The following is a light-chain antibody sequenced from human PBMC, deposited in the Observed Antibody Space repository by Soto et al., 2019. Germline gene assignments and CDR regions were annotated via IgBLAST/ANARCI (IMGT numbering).Light chain of an antibody. CDR1: QGIRND. CDR3: LQDSHYSWT. J-gene: IGKJ1*01. Sequence: MQMSRARSELCSRLGPRVTITCRASQGIRNDLGWYQQKQGKAPKLLIYAASSLQSGVPSRFSGSGYGTDFTLTISRLQTADFATYYCLQDSHYSWTFGQGTKVDIK. V-gene: IGKV1-6*01. CDR2: AAS.